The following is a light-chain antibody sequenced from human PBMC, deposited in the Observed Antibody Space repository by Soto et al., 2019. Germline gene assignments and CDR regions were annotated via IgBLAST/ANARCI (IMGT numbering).Light chain of an antibody. CDR2: DAS. V-gene: IGKV3-11*01. Sequence: EIVLTQSPATLSLSPGERATLSCRASQSIGSFLAWYQQKPGQPPRLLIYDASNRATGIPGRFSGSGSGTDFPLTISPLEPEDFAFYYFQRRGNWPSTFGPGNKVNFK. CDR3: QRRGNWPST. J-gene: IGKJ3*01. CDR1: QSIGSF.